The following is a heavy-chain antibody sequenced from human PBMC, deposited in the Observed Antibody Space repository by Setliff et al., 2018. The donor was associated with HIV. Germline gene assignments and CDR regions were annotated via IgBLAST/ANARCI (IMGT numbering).Heavy chain of an antibody. CDR1: RFTFSSHA. D-gene: IGHD3-10*01. V-gene: IGHV3-30*04. CDR3: ARDLYGSGSYSAFDI. CDR2: ISYDGTNK. Sequence: GGSLRLSCAASRFTFSSHAMHWVRQAPGKGLEWVAVISYDGTNKYYADSVKGRFTISRDNSKNTLYLQMNSLRAEDTAVYSCARDLYGSGSYSAFDIWGQGT. J-gene: IGHJ3*02.